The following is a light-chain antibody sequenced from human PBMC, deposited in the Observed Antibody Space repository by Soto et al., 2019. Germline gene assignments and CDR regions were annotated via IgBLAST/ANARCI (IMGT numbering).Light chain of an antibody. V-gene: IGLV2-14*03. CDR2: DVS. J-gene: IGLJ2*01. CDR1: SSDVGGYNY. Sequence: QSALTQPASVSGSPGQSIAISCTGSSSDVGGYNYVSWYQQYPGKSPKLIIYDVSLRPSGVSDRFSGSKSGNTASLTISGLQAEDEADYYCSSYTSANTIEIGGGTKLT. CDR3: SSYTSANTIE.